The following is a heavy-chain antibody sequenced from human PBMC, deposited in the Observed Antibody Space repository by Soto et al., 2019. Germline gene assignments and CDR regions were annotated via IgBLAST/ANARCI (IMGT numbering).Heavy chain of an antibody. J-gene: IGHJ4*02. CDR2: INHSGST. CDR3: ARGGKDYYGSGSSQYDY. Sequence: QVQLQQWGAGLLKPSETLSLTCAVYGGSFSGYYWSWIRQPPGKGLEWIGEINHSGSTNYNSSLNSRVTISVDTSKNQFSLKLSSVTAADTAVYYCARGGKDYYGSGSSQYDYWGQGTLVTVSS. V-gene: IGHV4-34*01. CDR1: GGSFSGYY. D-gene: IGHD3-10*01.